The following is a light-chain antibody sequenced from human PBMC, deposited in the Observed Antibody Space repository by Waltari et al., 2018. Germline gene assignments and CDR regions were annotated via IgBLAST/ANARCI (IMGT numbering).Light chain of an antibody. CDR1: QSVDNN. J-gene: IGKJ1*01. V-gene: IGKV3-15*01. Sequence: EVLMTQSPATLSASAGERATLSCRASQSVDNNLAWYQQKNGQAPRLLIYSASTRATGVPASLSGSASGTEFTLTISNLQSADFAVYFCQQYNNWPWTFGQGTRVEI. CDR2: SAS. CDR3: QQYNNWPWT.